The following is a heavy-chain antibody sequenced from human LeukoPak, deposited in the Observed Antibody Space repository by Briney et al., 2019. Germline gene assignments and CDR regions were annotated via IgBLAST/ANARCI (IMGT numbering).Heavy chain of an antibody. D-gene: IGHD3-10*01. CDR3: SGSFGELTFFDY. Sequence: GGSLRLSCTTSGFTFGDYGMSWVRQAPGKGLEWVGFIRSKTYGGTTEYAASVKGRFIISRDDSKSIAYLQMNSLKTEDTAVYYCSGSFGELTFFDYWGQGTLVTVSS. V-gene: IGHV3-49*04. CDR1: GFTFGDYG. J-gene: IGHJ4*02. CDR2: IRSKTYGGTT.